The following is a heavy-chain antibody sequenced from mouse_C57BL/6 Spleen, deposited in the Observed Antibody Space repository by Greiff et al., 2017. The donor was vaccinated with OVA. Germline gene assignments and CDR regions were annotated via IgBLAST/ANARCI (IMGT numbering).Heavy chain of an antibody. D-gene: IGHD1-1*01. V-gene: IGHV1-55*01. CDR2: IYPGSGST. J-gene: IGHJ1*03. Sequence: QVQLQQSGAELVKPGASVKMSCKASGYTFTSYWITWVKQRPGQGLEWIGDIYPGSGSTNYNEKFKSKATLTVDTSSSTAYMQLSSLTSEDSAVYYCARGGLITTVVPYWYFDVWGTGTTVTVSS. CDR1: GYTFTSYW. CDR3: ARGGLITTVVPYWYFDV.